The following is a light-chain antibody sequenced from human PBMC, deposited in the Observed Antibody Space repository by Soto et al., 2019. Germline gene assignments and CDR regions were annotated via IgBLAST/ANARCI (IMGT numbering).Light chain of an antibody. CDR3: QQHYQWPIT. V-gene: IGKV3D-15*01. CDR2: RIS. CDR1: QTVGAS. J-gene: IGKJ5*01. Sequence: EIVLMQSPDLLSVSPGERASLSCRASQTVGASLAWYQQKPGQAPRLLFYRISTRATGIPARFSGSGSGTEFTLTINSLQSEDFAVYYCQQHYQWPITFGQGTRLEIK.